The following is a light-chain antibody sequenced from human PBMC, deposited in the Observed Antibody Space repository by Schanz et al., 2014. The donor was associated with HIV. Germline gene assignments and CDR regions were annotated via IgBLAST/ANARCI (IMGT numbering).Light chain of an antibody. CDR2: DVT. Sequence: QSALTQPASVSGSPGQSITISCTGDSSDVGGYDYVSWYQQHPGKAPKHIIYDVTDRPSGVSFRFSGSKSGNTASLTISGLQSEDEAFYYCGSFTTSSTWVFGGGTQLTVL. CDR1: SSDVGGYDY. V-gene: IGLV2-14*03. CDR3: GSFTTSSTWV. J-gene: IGLJ7*01.